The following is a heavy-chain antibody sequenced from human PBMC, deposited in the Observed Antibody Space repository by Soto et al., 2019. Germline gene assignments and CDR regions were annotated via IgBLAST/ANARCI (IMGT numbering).Heavy chain of an antibody. CDR1: GGSISSSSYY. J-gene: IGHJ4*02. V-gene: IGHV4-39*01. Sequence: PSETLSLTCTVSGGSISSSSYYWGWIRQPPGKGLEWIGSIYYSGSTYYNPSLKSRVTISVDTSKNQFSLKLSSATAADTAVYYCARLRADGRYDILTGYYIPGRTAARVFDYWGQGTLVTVSS. CDR2: IYYSGST. D-gene: IGHD3-9*01. CDR3: ARLRADGRYDILTGYYIPGRTAARVFDY.